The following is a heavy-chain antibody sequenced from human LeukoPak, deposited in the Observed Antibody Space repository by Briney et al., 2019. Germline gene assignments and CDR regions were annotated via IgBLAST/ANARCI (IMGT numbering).Heavy chain of an antibody. CDR1: GFTFSSYW. CDR3: ASYQYSSSFDY. J-gene: IGHJ4*02. D-gene: IGHD6-6*01. CDR2: INQDGSAK. V-gene: IGHV3-7*01. Sequence: GGSLRLSCAASGFTFSSYWMSWVRQAPGKVLEWVANINQDGSAKYYVDSVKGRFTIARDNAKNSLYLQMNSLRAEDTAVCYCASYQYSSSFDYWGQGTLVTVSS.